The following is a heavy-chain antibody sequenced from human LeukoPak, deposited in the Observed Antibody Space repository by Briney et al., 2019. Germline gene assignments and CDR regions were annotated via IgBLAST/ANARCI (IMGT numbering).Heavy chain of an antibody. CDR1: GGSISSGGYY. J-gene: IGHJ3*02. D-gene: IGHD2/OR15-2a*01. CDR2: IYYSGST. Sequence: SETLSLTCTVSGGSISSGGYYWRWIRQHPGKGLEWIGYIYYSGSTYYNPSLKSRVTISVDTSKNQLSLKLSSVTAADTAVYYCARDLNRGAFDIWGQGTMVTVSS. CDR3: ARDLNRGAFDI. V-gene: IGHV4-31*03.